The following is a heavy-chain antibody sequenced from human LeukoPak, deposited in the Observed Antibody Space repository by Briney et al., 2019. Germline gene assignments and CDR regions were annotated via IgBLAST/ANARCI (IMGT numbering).Heavy chain of an antibody. V-gene: IGHV4-4*02. J-gene: IGHJ4*02. CDR2: IYYSGST. CDR1: GGSISSSNW. Sequence: PSETLSLTCAVSGGSISSSNWWSWVRQPPGKGLEWIGYIYYSGSTNYNPSLKSRVTISVDTSKNQFSLKLSSVTAADTAVYYCARGGYSGYVRYWGQGTLVTVSS. CDR3: ARGGYSGYVRY. D-gene: IGHD5-12*01.